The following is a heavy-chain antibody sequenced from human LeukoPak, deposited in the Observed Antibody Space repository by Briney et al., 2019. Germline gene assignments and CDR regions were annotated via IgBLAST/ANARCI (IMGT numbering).Heavy chain of an antibody. CDR3: ARGPIQQWLYNGMDV. CDR1: EFTFGDHA. J-gene: IGHJ6*02. Sequence: GGSLTLSCTASEFTFGDHAMSWVRQAPGKGLEWVGFIRCRAYGGTTEYAPAVKGRFLISRDDSKSIAYLHMNSLKTEDTAVYYCARGPIQQWLYNGMDVWGQGTTVSVSS. CDR2: IRCRAYGGTT. V-gene: IGHV3-49*04. D-gene: IGHD5-18*01.